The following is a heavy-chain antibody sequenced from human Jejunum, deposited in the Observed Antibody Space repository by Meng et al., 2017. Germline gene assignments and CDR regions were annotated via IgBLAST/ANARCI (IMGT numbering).Heavy chain of an antibody. CDR1: GYTFTNYD. CDR3: ARGPAQYYDNLSGSYRYGQFDF. Sequence: ASVNVSCKTSGYTFTNYDIIWVRQATGQGLEWMGWMDHNSDSTDTAQKFRGRVTITRNTAINTAYMELGSLRSEDTAVYYCARGPAQYYDNLSGSYRYGQFDFWGQGTLVTVSS. V-gene: IGHV1-8*03. J-gene: IGHJ4*02. D-gene: IGHD3-16*02. CDR2: MDHNSDST.